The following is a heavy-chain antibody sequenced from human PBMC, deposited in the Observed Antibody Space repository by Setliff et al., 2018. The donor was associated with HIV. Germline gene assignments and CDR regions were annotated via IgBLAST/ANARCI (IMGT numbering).Heavy chain of an antibody. Sequence: KPSETLSLTCTVSSGAISRAASYWSWIRQSPGKGLAWIGTIFYRGDTYYNPSLKSRLTLSVDTSKSQFSLRLASVTAADTAVYYCARPFPFASTTCYFAAFDMWGQGIPVTVSS. CDR2: IFYRGDT. D-gene: IGHD2-2*01. V-gene: IGHV4-39*01. CDR1: SGAISRAASY. J-gene: IGHJ1*01. CDR3: ARPFPFASTTCYFAAFDM.